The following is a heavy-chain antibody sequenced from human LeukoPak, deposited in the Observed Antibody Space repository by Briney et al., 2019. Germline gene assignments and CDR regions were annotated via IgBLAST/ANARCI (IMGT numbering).Heavy chain of an antibody. D-gene: IGHD4-17*01. Sequence: GGSLRLSCAASGFTFSSYWMHWVRQAPGKGLVWVSRINSDGSSTSYADSVKGRFTISRDNAKNTLYLQMNSLRAEDTAVYYCARVHGTTVTEFDYWGQGTLVTVSS. CDR2: INSDGSST. CDR1: GFTFSSYW. CDR3: ARVHGTTVTEFDY. V-gene: IGHV3-74*01. J-gene: IGHJ4*02.